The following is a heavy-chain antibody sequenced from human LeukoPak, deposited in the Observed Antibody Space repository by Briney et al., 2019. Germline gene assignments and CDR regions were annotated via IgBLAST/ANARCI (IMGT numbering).Heavy chain of an antibody. V-gene: IGHV4-34*01. CDR3: ARGRYVTTRGGAAAGFLDY. Sequence: SETLSLTCAVSGGSFSGHYWNWIRQPSGKGLEWIGEINHGGSTNYNPSLKSRVTISVDTSQNQFSLRLSSVTAADTAVYYCARGRYVTTRGGAAAGFLDYWGQGTLVTVST. CDR1: GGSFSGHY. CDR2: INHGGST. J-gene: IGHJ4*02. D-gene: IGHD6-13*01.